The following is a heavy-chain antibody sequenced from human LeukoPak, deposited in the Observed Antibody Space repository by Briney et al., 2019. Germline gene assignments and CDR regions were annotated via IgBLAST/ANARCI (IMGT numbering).Heavy chain of an antibody. Sequence: PSETLSLTCTVSGGSISSYYWSWIRQPPGKGLEWIGYIYYSGSTNYNPSLKSRVTISVDTSKNQFSLTLSSVTAADSAAYYCARDNWNDGLFVYWGQGTPVTVSP. CDR3: ARDNWNDGLFVY. J-gene: IGHJ4*02. CDR1: GGSISSYY. V-gene: IGHV4-59*01. D-gene: IGHD1-20*01. CDR2: IYYSGST.